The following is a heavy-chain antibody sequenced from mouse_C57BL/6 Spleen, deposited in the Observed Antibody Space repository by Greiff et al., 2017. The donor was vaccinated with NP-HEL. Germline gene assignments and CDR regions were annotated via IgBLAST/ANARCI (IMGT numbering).Heavy chain of an antibody. J-gene: IGHJ1*03. CDR2: IYPGDGDT. CDR1: GYAFTSSW. D-gene: IGHD1-1*01. CDR3: ARRDCYGSRDFDV. Sequence: VQLQQSGPELVKPGASVKISCKASGYAFTSSWMNWVKQRPGKGLEWIGRIYPGDGDTNYNGKFKGKATLTADKSSSTAYMQLSSLTSEDSAVYLCARRDCYGSRDFDVWGTGTTVTVSS. V-gene: IGHV1-82*01.